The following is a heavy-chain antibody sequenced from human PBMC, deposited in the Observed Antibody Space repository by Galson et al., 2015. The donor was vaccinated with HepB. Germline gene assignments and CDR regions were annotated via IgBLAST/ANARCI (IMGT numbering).Heavy chain of an antibody. CDR3: ARDPYGYDSSGHPDAFDI. Sequence: SLRLSCAASGFTFGTYSMNWVRQAPGKGLQWVSSISSSAIYIYYADSVQDRFTISRDNAKNSVSLQMSSLRAEDTAVYYCARDPYGYDSSGHPDAFDIWGQGTLVTVSS. D-gene: IGHD3-22*01. V-gene: IGHV3-21*01. CDR2: ISSSAIYI. J-gene: IGHJ3*02. CDR1: GFTFGTYS.